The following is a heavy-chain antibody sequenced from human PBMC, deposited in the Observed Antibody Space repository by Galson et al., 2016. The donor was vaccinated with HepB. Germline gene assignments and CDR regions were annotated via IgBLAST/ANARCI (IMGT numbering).Heavy chain of an antibody. CDR2: TRHSGST. Sequence: SETLSLTCGVYGGSFSGSYWSWIRQPPGKGLAWIGETRHSGSTYYSPSLKRRVTISVDTSKNQFSLRLTSVTAADTAVYYCARSPKGRGIASRPATRSYYFDYWGQGTLVTVSS. J-gene: IGHJ4*02. CDR3: ARSPKGRGIASRPATRSYYFDY. CDR1: GGSFSGSY. D-gene: IGHD6-6*01. V-gene: IGHV4-34*01.